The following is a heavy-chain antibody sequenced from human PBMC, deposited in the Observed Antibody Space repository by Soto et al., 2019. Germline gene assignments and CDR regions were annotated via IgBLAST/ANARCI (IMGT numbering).Heavy chain of an antibody. D-gene: IGHD3-16*02. CDR1: GGSISSYY. J-gene: IGHJ4*01. CDR2: IYYSGST. Sequence: SETLSLTCTVSGGSISSYYWSWIRQPPGKGLEWIGYIYYSGSTNYNPSLKSRVTISVDTSKNQFSLRLSSVTAADTAVYYCARNGVNSPLYFVYWGHGALVTVSS. V-gene: IGHV4-59*01. CDR3: ARNGVNSPLYFVY.